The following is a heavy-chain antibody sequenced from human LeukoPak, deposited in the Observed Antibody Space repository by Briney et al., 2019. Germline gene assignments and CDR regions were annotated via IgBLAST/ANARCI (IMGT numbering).Heavy chain of an antibody. Sequence: GGSLRPSCAASGFTFSSYGMSWVRQAPGKGLEWVSAISGSGGSTYYADSVKGRFTISRDNSKNTLYLQMNSLRAEDTAVYYCAKGRLVVTALDYWGQGTLVTVSS. J-gene: IGHJ4*02. CDR1: GFTFSSYG. CDR3: AKGRLVVTALDY. CDR2: ISGSGGST. D-gene: IGHD2-21*02. V-gene: IGHV3-23*01.